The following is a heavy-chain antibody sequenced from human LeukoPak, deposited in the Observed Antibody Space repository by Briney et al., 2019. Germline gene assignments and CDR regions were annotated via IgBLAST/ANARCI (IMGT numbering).Heavy chain of an antibody. Sequence: GGSLRLSCAASGFTFSSYEMNWVRQAPGMGLEWVSAVSGIGDKPYYADSVKGRFTISRDNSKNTLYLQMSSLRAEDTALYYCAKDHYGGNPRTNYYYYMDVWGKGTTVTVSS. CDR1: GFTFSSYE. D-gene: IGHD4/OR15-4a*01. J-gene: IGHJ6*03. CDR2: VSGIGDKP. CDR3: AKDHYGGNPRTNYYYYMDV. V-gene: IGHV3-23*01.